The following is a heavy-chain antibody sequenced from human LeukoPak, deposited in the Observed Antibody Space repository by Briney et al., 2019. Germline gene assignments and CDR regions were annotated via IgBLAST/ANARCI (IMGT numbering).Heavy chain of an antibody. CDR2: ISSSGSTI. D-gene: IGHD6-19*01. CDR1: GFTFRDYY. CDR3: ARVNSSGWYMAFDY. V-gene: IGHV3-11*01. J-gene: IGHJ4*02. Sequence: GGSLRLSCGASGFTFRDYYMSWVRQAPGEGLEWGLYISSSGSTIYYADSVKGRFTISRDNAKNSLYLQMNSLGAEDTAVYYCARVNSSGWYMAFDYWGQGTLVTVSS.